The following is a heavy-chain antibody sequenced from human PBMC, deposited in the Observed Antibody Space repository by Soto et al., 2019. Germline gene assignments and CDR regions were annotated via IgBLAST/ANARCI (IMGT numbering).Heavy chain of an antibody. CDR1: GYTFTSYA. V-gene: IGHV1-3*01. D-gene: IGHD6-6*01. CDR3: ARVLEGDSSSWLGNYYYYGMDV. CDR2: INAGNGNT. Sequence: GASVKVSCKASGYTFTSYAMHWVRQAPGQRLEWMGWINAGNGNTKYSQKFQGRVTITRDTSASTAYMELSSLRSEDTAVYYCARVLEGDSSSWLGNYYYYGMDVRGQGTTVTVSS. J-gene: IGHJ6*02.